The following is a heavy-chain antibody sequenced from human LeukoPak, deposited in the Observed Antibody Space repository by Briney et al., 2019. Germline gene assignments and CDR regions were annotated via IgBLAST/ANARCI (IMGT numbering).Heavy chain of an antibody. CDR3: AKDPIASGHHFEY. CDR1: GFTFSRYA. J-gene: IGHJ4*02. D-gene: IGHD6-19*01. Sequence: GGSLRLSCAASGFTFSRYAMAWVRQAPGKGLEWVSIISGSGGHTHYTDSVEGRFTISRDNSKNTLYLQMNGLRAEDTAVYYCAKDPIASGHHFEYWGQGTLVTVSS. V-gene: IGHV3-23*01. CDR2: ISGSGGHT.